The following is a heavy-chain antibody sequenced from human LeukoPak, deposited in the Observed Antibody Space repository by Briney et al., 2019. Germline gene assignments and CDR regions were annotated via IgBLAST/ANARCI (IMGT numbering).Heavy chain of an antibody. J-gene: IGHJ6*03. Sequence: PGGSLRLSCAASGFTFSSYSMNWVRQAPGKGLEWVSSIGSSSSYIYYADSVKGRFTISRDNAKNSLYLQMNSLRAEDTAVYYCARDRPDIVVVPAAMQHYYYYYMDVWGKGTTVTASS. V-gene: IGHV3-21*01. CDR2: IGSSSSYI. CDR1: GFTFSSYS. D-gene: IGHD2-2*01. CDR3: ARDRPDIVVVPAAMQHYYYYYMDV.